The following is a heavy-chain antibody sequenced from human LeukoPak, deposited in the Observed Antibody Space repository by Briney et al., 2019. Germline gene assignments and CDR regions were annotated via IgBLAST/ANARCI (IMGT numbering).Heavy chain of an antibody. V-gene: IGHV1-24*01. CDR3: ATPSYSSSWYRGFDY. Sequence: GAPVKVSCKVSGYTLTELSMHWVRQAPGKGLEWMGGFDPEDGETIYAQKFQGRVTMTEDTSTDTAYMELSSLRSEDTAVYYCATPSYSSSWYRGFDYWGQGTLVTVSS. D-gene: IGHD6-13*01. CDR1: GYTLTELS. J-gene: IGHJ4*02. CDR2: FDPEDGET.